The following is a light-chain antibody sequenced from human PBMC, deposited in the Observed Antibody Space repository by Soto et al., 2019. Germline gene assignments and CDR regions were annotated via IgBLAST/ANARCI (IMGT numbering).Light chain of an antibody. CDR1: QSVSIY. Sequence: EIVLAQSPATLSLSPGERATLSCRASQSVSIYLAWYQQKPGQAPRLLNYDASNRATGIPARFSGSGSGTDFTLTISSLEPEDFAVYYCQQRSNWPPKITFGQGTRLEIK. CDR3: QQRSNWPPKIT. J-gene: IGKJ5*01. CDR2: DAS. V-gene: IGKV3-11*01.